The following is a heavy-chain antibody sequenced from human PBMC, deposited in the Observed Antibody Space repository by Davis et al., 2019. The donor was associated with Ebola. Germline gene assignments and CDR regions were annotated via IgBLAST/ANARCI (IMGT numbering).Heavy chain of an antibody. Sequence: GGSLRLSCAGSGFTFGDYAMHWVRQAPGKGLEWVSGISWNSDSIAYADSVKGRFTISRDNAKNSLYLQMNSLRGEDTALYYCAKGRTIPLALDFWGQGTLVTVSS. V-gene: IGHV3-9*01. CDR2: ISWNSDSI. CDR3: AKGRTIPLALDF. D-gene: IGHD2-2*02. J-gene: IGHJ4*02. CDR1: GFTFGDYA.